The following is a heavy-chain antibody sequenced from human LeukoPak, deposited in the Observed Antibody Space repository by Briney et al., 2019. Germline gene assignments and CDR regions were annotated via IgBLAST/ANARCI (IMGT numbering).Heavy chain of an antibody. CDR1: GGSISSYY. CDR3: AKGRYGSGPIGNWFDP. V-gene: IGHV4-4*07. J-gene: IGHJ5*02. CDR2: IYHSGST. D-gene: IGHD3-10*01. Sequence: SETLSLTCTVSGGSISSYYWSWIRQPAGKGLEWIGSIYHSGSTYYNPSLKSRVTISVDTSKNQFSLKLSSVTAADTAVYYCAKGRYGSGPIGNWFDPWGQGTLVTVSS.